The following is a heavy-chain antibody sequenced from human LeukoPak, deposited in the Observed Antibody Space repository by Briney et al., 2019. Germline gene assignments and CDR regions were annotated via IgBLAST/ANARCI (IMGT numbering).Heavy chain of an antibody. CDR2: IYHSGST. V-gene: IGHV4-4*02. J-gene: IGHJ6*02. CDR1: GGSISSSNW. CDR3: ARVLSYYGSGSYYIPAPPYYYYGMDV. D-gene: IGHD3-10*01. Sequence: SGTLSLTCAVSGGSISSSNWWSWVRQPPGKGLEWIGEIYHSGSTNYNPSLKSQVTISVDKSKNQFSLKLSSVTAADTAVYYCARVLSYYGSGSYYIPAPPYYYYGMDVWGQGTTVTVSS.